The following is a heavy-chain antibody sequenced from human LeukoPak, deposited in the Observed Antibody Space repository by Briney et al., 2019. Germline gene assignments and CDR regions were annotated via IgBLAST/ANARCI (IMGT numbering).Heavy chain of an antibody. CDR3: VRDRIGYNYFDC. V-gene: IGHV3-21*06. CDR2: ISSSSSFK. CDR1: GFSFSTYA. Sequence: AGGSLRLSCAASGFSFSTYAMHWVRQAPGKGLEWVSYISSSSSFKKYADSLKGRFTISRDNAKNLLSLQMNSLRAEDTAVYYCVRDRIGYNYFDCWGQGVLVTVSS. D-gene: IGHD5-24*01. J-gene: IGHJ4*02.